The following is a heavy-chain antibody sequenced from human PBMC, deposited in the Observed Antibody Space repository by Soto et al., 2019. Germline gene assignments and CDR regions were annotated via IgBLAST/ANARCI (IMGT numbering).Heavy chain of an antibody. CDR2: SSYTGNT. J-gene: IGHJ4*02. D-gene: IGHD3-22*01. CDR1: GASITSGNYY. V-gene: IGHV4-39*01. Sequence: PSETLSLTCTVSGASITSGNYYWGWIRQPPGKGLQWIGSSSYTGNTYFNPSLRSRVTISFDTSKNQFSLRLTSVTASDTAVYYCARLRGYYDSSGYYSYFDYWGQGTLVTVSS. CDR3: ARLRGYYDSSGYYSYFDY.